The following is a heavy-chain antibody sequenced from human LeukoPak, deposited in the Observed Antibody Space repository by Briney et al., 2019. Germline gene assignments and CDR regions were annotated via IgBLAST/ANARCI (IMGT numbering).Heavy chain of an antibody. CDR3: AWGYSYGCDYYYYYMDV. Sequence: ASVKVSCKASGYTFTSYGISWVRQAPGQGLEWMGWISAYNGNTNYAQKLQGRVTMTTDTSTSTAYMELRSLRSDDTAVYYCAWGYSYGCDYYYYYMDVWGKGTTVTVSS. D-gene: IGHD5-18*01. CDR1: GYTFTSYG. J-gene: IGHJ6*03. V-gene: IGHV1-18*01. CDR2: ISAYNGNT.